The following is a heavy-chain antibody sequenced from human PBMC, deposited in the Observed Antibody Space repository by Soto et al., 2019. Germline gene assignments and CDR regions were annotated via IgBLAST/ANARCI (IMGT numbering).Heavy chain of an antibody. J-gene: IGHJ4*02. CDR3: TTALGRVPTIT. Sequence: EEQLVESGGGLAKPGWSLRLSCAASGFTFSTSIMNWVRQAPGTGLEWVSSITSSSSHMFYADSVKGRFTISRDNARNSLYLQMNSLSAEDTAIYCCTTALGRVPTITWGQGTLVTVSS. CDR2: ITSSSSHM. D-gene: IGHD5-12*01. V-gene: IGHV3-21*06. CDR1: GFTFSTSI.